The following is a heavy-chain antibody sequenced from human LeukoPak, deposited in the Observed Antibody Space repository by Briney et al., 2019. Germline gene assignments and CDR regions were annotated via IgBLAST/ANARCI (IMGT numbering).Heavy chain of an antibody. J-gene: IGHJ6*02. Sequence: GRSLRLSCAASGFTFSSYDMHWVRQAPGKGLEWVALILYDGSQKSYADSVKGRFTISRDNAKNSLYLQMNSLTAGDTAVYYCARDFRGCMDVWGQGTTVTVSS. CDR3: ARDFRGCMDV. V-gene: IGHV3-30*03. D-gene: IGHD3-10*01. CDR2: ILYDGSQK. CDR1: GFTFSSYD.